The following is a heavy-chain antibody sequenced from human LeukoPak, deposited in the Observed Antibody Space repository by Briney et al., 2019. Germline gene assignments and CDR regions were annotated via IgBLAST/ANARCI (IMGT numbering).Heavy chain of an antibody. CDR3: AKDIMRSGYYYPPDY. CDR1: GFTFDDYA. J-gene: IGHJ4*02. Sequence: GGSLRLSCAASGFTFDDYAMHWVRQAPGKGLEWVSLISGDGGSTYYADSVKGRFTISRDNSKNSLYLQMNSLRTEDTALYYCAKDIMRSGYYYPPDYWGQGTLVTVSS. D-gene: IGHD3-22*01. V-gene: IGHV3-43*02. CDR2: ISGDGGST.